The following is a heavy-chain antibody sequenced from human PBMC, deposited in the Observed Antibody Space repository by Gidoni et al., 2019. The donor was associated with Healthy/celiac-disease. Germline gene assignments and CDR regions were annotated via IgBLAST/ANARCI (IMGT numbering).Heavy chain of an antibody. Sequence: EVQLVESGGGLVQPGRSLRLSCAAPGFTFDDYAMHWVRQAPGKGLEWVSGISWNSGSIGYADSVKGRFTISRDNAKNSLYLQMNSLRAEDTALHYCAKGPGVPAAASYYYGMDVWGQGTTVTVSS. D-gene: IGHD2-2*01. CDR2: ISWNSGSI. CDR1: GFTFDDYA. CDR3: AKGPGVPAAASYYYGMDV. J-gene: IGHJ6*02. V-gene: IGHV3-9*01.